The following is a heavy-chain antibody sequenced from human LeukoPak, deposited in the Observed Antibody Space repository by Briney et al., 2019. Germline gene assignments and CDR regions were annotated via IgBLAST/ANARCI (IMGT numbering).Heavy chain of an antibody. CDR3: TTDFLLSTGYCSGGSCYSGYYFDY. CDR1: GFTFSNAW. V-gene: IGHV3-15*01. J-gene: IGHJ4*02. Sequence: GGSLRLSCAASGFTFSNAWMSWVRQAPGKGLEWVGRIKSKTDGGTTDYAAPVKGRFTISRDDSKNTLYLQMNSLKTEDTAVYYCTTDFLLSTGYCSGGSCYSGYYFDYWGQGTLVTVSS. D-gene: IGHD2-15*01. CDR2: IKSKTDGGTT.